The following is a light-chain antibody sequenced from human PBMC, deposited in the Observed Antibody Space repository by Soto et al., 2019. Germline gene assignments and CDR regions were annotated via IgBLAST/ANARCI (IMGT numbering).Light chain of an antibody. Sequence: DIQLTQSPSFLSASVGDTVTITCRASQGISSYLAWYQQKPGKAPALLIYAASTLQSGVPSRFSGSGSGTEFTLTISSLQPEDFATYSCQQVRRYPLTFGGGTKVEIK. J-gene: IGKJ4*01. CDR3: QQVRRYPLT. V-gene: IGKV1-9*01. CDR1: QGISSY. CDR2: AAS.